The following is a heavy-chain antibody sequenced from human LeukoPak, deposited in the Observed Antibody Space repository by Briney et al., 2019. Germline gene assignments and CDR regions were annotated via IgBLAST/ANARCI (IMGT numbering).Heavy chain of an antibody. Sequence: GGSLRLSCAASGFTFRDYYMSWIRQAPGKGREGVAYISSSSSYTNYADSVKGQFTISRDNAKNSLYLQMNSLRAEDTAVYYWAISNNWNALDYWGQGTMVTVSS. V-gene: IGHV3-11*06. CDR1: GFTFRDYY. CDR2: ISSSSSYT. J-gene: IGHJ4*02. CDR3: AISNNWNALDY. D-gene: IGHD1-20*01.